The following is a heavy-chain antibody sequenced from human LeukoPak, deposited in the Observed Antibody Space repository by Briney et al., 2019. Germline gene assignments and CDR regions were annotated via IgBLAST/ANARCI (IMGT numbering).Heavy chain of an antibody. J-gene: IGHJ4*02. D-gene: IGHD4-17*01. Sequence: SETLSLTCTVSGGSISSSSYYWGWIRQPPGKGLEWIGSIYYSGSTYYNPSLKSRVTISVDTSKNQFTLKLSSVTAADTAVYYCARDLADYGVIITDYWGQGTLVTVSS. V-gene: IGHV4-39*06. CDR1: GGSISSSSYY. CDR2: IYYSGST. CDR3: ARDLADYGVIITDY.